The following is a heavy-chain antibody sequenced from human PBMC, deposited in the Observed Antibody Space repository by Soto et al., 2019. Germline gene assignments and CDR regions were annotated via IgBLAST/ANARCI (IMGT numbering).Heavy chain of an antibody. V-gene: IGHV2-5*02. J-gene: IGHJ6*02. CDR1: GFSLSTSGVG. Sequence: QITLKESGPTLVKPTQTLTLTCTFSGFSLSTSGVGVGWIRQPPGKALEWLALIYWDDDKRYSPSLKSRLTITKDTAKNQVVLTMTNIDPVDTATYYCARWEEWGYYFGMDVWGQGTTVTVSS. D-gene: IGHD1-26*01. CDR2: IYWDDDK. CDR3: ARWEEWGYYFGMDV.